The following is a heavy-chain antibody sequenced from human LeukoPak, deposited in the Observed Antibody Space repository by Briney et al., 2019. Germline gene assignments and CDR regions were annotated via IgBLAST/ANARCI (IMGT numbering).Heavy chain of an antibody. CDR2: IKQDGSEK. V-gene: IGHV3-7*01. CDR3: ARWAGGHYDY. D-gene: IGHD1-26*01. J-gene: IGHJ4*02. Sequence: PGGSLRLSCAASGFTFSTYWMSWVRQAPGKGLEWVAHIKQDGSEKYYLDSVKGRFTISRDNGKNSIYLQMNSLRAENTAVYYCARWAGGHYDYWGQGTLVTVSS. CDR1: GFTFSTYW.